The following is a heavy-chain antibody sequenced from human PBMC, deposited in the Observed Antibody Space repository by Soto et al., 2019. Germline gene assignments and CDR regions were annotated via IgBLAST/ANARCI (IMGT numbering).Heavy chain of an antibody. D-gene: IGHD3-10*01. Sequence: SETLSLTCTVSGGSISSSSYYWGWIRQPPGKGLEWIGSIYYSGSTYYNPSLKSRVTISVDTSKNQFSLKLSSVTAADTAVYYCARYTPLWFGEPYPLGAFDIWGQGTMVTVSS. CDR1: GGSISSSSYY. V-gene: IGHV4-39*01. CDR2: IYYSGST. CDR3: ARYTPLWFGEPYPLGAFDI. J-gene: IGHJ3*02.